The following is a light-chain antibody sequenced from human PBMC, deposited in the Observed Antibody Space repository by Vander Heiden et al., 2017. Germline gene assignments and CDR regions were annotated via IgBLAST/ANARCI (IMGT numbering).Light chain of an antibody. J-gene: IGLJ2*01. CDR2: QDS. CDR3: QAWDSSTVV. CDR1: KLGDKY. V-gene: IGLV3-1*01. Sequence: SYELTQPPSVSVSPGQTASITCSGDKLGDKYACWDQQKPGQSTVLVIYQDSKRPSGIPGRFSGSNSGNTATLTISGTQAMDEADYYCQAWDSSTVVFGGGTKLTVL.